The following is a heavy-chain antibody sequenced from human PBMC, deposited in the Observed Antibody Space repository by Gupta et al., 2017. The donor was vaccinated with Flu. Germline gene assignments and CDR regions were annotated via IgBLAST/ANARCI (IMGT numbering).Heavy chain of an antibody. J-gene: IGHJ4*02. CDR2: FSGSGSST. CDR3: AKDPGYSGYDVDY. V-gene: IGHV3-23*01. Sequence: EVQLLESGGGLVQPGCSLRHPCSASAFTFSSYAMSWVLQAPGKGLEGVSAFSGSGSSTYYADSVKGRFTISRDNSKNTLYLQMNSLRAEDTAVYYCAKDPGYSGYDVDYWGQGTLVTVSS. D-gene: IGHD5-12*01. CDR1: AFTFSSYA.